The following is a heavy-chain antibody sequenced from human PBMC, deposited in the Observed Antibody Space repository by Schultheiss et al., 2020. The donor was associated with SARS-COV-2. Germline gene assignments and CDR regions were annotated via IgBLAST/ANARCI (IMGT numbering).Heavy chain of an antibody. CDR1: GDSISNYY. CDR3: VRTIVSGTRGAFDI. Sequence: SQTLSLTCTVSGDSISNYYWSWVRQPAGKGLEWIGRIQSTGSTDHNSSLKSRVIMSVDTSKNQFSLKLSSVTAADTAIYYCVRTIVSGTRGAFDIWGQGTMVTVSS. J-gene: IGHJ3*02. D-gene: IGHD6-19*01. V-gene: IGHV4-4*07. CDR2: IQSTGST.